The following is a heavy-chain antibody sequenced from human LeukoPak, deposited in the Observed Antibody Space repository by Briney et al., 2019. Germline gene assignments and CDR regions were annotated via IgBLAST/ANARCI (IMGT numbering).Heavy chain of an antibody. J-gene: IGHJ3*02. CDR1: GYTFTSYY. CDR3: ARGDYYDSSGDAFDI. V-gene: IGHV1-46*01. D-gene: IGHD3-22*01. Sequence: ASVKVFCKASGYTFTSYYMHWVRQAPGQGLEWMGIINPSGGSTSYAQKFQGRVTMTRDMSTSTVYMELSSLRSEDTAVYYCARGDYYDSSGDAFDIWGQGTMVTVSS. CDR2: INPSGGST.